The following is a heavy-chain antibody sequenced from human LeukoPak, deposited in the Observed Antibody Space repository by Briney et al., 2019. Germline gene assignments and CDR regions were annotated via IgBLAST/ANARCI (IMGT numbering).Heavy chain of an antibody. CDR1: GYTFTSYD. D-gene: IGHD5-12*01. CDR3: ARGRRGYSGYDLDETYYFDD. CDR2: MNPNSGNT. J-gene: IGHJ4*02. Sequence: ASVKVSCKASGYTFTSYDINWVRQATGQGLEWMGWMNPNSGNTGYAQKFQGRVTMTRNTSISTAYMELSSLRSEDTAVYYCARGRRGYSGYDLDETYYFDDWGQGTLVTVSS. V-gene: IGHV1-8*01.